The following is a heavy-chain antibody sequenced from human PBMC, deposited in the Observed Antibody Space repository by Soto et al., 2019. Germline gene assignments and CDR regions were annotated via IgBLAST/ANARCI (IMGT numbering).Heavy chain of an antibody. J-gene: IGHJ4*02. CDR1: GGSIGNSY. CDR3: ARHSSSWPIFDY. CDR2: IYYSGSS. Sequence: QVQLQESGPGLVKPSETLSLTCTVSGGSIGNSYWSWIRQSPGKGLAWIGYIYYSGSSNYNPSLKSRVSISVDTPKNQFSLKLSSVTAADTAVYYCARHSSSWPIFDYWGQGTLVIVSS. D-gene: IGHD6-13*01. V-gene: IGHV4-59*08.